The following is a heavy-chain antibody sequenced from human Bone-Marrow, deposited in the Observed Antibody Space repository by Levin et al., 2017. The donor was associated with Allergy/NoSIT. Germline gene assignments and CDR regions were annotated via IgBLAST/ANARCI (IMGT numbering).Heavy chain of an antibody. CDR2: ISSSGSTI. V-gene: IGHV3-11*01. Sequence: GESLKISCAASGFTFSDYYMSWIRQAPGKGLEWVSYISSSGSTIYYADSVKGRFTISRDNAKNSLYLQMNSLRAEDTAVYYCAREPRPRRYYFDYWGQGTLVTVSS. CDR3: AREPRPRRYYFDY. CDR1: GFTFSDYY. J-gene: IGHJ4*02.